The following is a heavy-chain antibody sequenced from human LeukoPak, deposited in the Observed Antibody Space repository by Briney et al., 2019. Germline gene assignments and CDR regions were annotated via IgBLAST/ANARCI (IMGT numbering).Heavy chain of an antibody. D-gene: IGHD3-10*01. J-gene: IGHJ4*02. CDR1: GFTFSSYA. V-gene: IGHV3-23*01. Sequence: GGSLRLSCAASGFTFSSYAMSWVRQAPGKGLGWVSAISGSGGSTYYADSVKGRFTISRGNSKNTLYLQMNSLRAEDTAVYYCAKEAEPYYYGSGSNYFDYWGQGTLVTVSS. CDR3: AKEAEPYYYGSGSNYFDY. CDR2: ISGSGGST.